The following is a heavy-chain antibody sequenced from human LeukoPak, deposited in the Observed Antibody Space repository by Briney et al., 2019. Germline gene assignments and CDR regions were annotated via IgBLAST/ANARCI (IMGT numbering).Heavy chain of an antibody. Sequence: PGGSLRLSCAASGVTFSNSGIHWVRQAPGKGLEWVAFIRYDGSKQYYADSVKGRFAISRDDSKNTLYLQMNSLRAEDTAIYYCARDPGTLAAYFDYWGPGTLVTVSS. CDR3: ARDPGTLAAYFDY. CDR2: IRYDGSKQ. J-gene: IGHJ4*02. D-gene: IGHD6-13*01. V-gene: IGHV3-30*02. CDR1: GVTFSNSG.